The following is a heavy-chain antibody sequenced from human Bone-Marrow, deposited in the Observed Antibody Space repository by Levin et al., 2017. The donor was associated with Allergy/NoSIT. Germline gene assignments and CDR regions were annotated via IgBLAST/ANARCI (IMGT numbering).Heavy chain of an antibody. CDR2: ISYDGTNT. CDR3: AYLWFGEFYTFDI. J-gene: IGHJ3*02. Sequence: LSLTCAASGFTFSDSTLYWVRQAPGKGLEWMAVISYDGTNTYYPDSVKGRFTISRDNSKSTVYLHMNSLRAEDTAMYYCAYLWFGEFYTFDIWGQGTMVTGSP. V-gene: IGHV3-30-3*01. CDR1: GFTFSDST. D-gene: IGHD3-10*01.